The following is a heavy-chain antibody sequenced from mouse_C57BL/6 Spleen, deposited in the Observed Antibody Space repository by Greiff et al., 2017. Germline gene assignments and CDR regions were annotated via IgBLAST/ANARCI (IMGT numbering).Heavy chain of an antibody. CDR3: ARRRAMDY. V-gene: IGHV1-82*01. J-gene: IGHJ4*01. CDR1: GYAFSSSW. Sequence: VQLQQSGPELVKPGASVKISCKASGYAFSSSWMNWVKQRPGKGLEWIGRIYPGDGDTNYNGKFKGKATLTADKSSSTAYMQLSSLTSEDSAVYFCARRRAMDYWGQGTSVTVSA. CDR2: IYPGDGDT.